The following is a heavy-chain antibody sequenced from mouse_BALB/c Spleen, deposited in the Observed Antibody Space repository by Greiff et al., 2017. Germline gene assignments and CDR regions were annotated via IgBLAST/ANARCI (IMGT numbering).Heavy chain of an antibody. CDR3: ARWGYDGSSFAY. Sequence: VQLQQSGAELVRSGASVKLSCTASGFNIKDYYMHWVKQRPEQGLEWIGWIDPENGDTEYAPKFQGKATMTADTSSNTAYLQLSSLTSEDSAVYYCARWGYDGSSFAYWGQGTLVTVSA. D-gene: IGHD2-2*01. V-gene: IGHV14-4*02. CDR1: GFNIKDYY. CDR2: IDPENGDT. J-gene: IGHJ3*01.